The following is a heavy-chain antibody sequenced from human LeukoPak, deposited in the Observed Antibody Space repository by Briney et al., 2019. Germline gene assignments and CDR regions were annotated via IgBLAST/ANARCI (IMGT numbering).Heavy chain of an antibody. V-gene: IGHV1-18*01. Sequence: GASVKVSCKASGYTFTSYGISWVRQAPGQGLEWMGWISAYNGNTNYAQKLQGRVTMTTDTSTSTAYVELRSLRSDDTAVYYCARDLDIVVVPAAIGPMGYWGQGTLVTVSS. CDR3: ARDLDIVVVPAAIGPMGY. CDR2: ISAYNGNT. J-gene: IGHJ4*02. D-gene: IGHD2-2*02. CDR1: GYTFTSYG.